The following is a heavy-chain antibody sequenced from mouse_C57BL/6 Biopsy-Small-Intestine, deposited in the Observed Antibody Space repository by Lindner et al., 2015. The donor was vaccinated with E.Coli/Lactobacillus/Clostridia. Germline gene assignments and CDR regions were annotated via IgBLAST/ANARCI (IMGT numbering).Heavy chain of an antibody. CDR2: IYPGGVYT. D-gene: IGHD2-12*01. CDR1: GYTFTNYW. CDR3: ARSHYTGAMDY. J-gene: IGHJ4*01. V-gene: IGHV1-63*01. Sequence: VQLQESGAELVRPGTSVRMSCKASGYTFTNYWIGWAKQRPGHGLEWIGDIYPGGVYTNYNEKFKGKAALTADKSSTTAYMQFSSLTSEDSAIYYCARSHYTGAMDYWGQGTSVTVSS.